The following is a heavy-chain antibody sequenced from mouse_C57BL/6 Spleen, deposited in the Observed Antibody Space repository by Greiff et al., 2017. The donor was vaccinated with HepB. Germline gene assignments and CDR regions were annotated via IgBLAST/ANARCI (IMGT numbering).Heavy chain of an antibody. CDR2: IRLKSDNYAT. Sequence: EVQLVESGGGLVQPGGSMKLSCVASGFTFSNYWMNWVRQSPEKGLEWVAQIRLKSDNYATHYAVSVKGRFTISRDDSKSSVYLKMNNLRAEDTRIYYCTMITHWYFDVWGTGTTVTVSS. V-gene: IGHV6-3*01. CDR3: TMITHWYFDV. CDR1: GFTFSNYW. J-gene: IGHJ1*03. D-gene: IGHD2-4*01.